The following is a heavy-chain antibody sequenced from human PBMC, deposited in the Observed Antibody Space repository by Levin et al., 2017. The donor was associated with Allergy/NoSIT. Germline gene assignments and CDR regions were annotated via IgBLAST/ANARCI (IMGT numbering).Heavy chain of an antibody. CDR2: IYSGGTT. CDR3: ARGSDLDY. CDR1: GFSVSSNY. Sequence: GESLKISCAASGFSVSSNYMSWVRQAPGKGLEWVSVIYSGGTTYYADSVKGRFTISSDNSKNTVYLQMNSLRVEDTAVYYCARGSDLDYWGQGTLVTVSS. D-gene: IGHD6-19*01. J-gene: IGHJ4*02. V-gene: IGHV3-53*01.